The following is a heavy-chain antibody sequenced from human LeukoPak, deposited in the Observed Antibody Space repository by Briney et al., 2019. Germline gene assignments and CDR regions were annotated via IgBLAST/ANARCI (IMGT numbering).Heavy chain of an antibody. J-gene: IGHJ4*02. CDR1: GFTFSDYW. CDR2: VGRDGSEK. D-gene: IGHD1-26*01. CDR3: AKVGAWELQRVFEN. V-gene: IGHV3-7*01. Sequence: PGGSLRLSCVASGFTFSDYWMTWVRQVPGKGLEWVANVGRDGSEKNYVDSVRGRFTIYRDNAKKPLDLEMNSLRVEDTALYYCAKVGAWELQRVFENWGQGTLVTVSS.